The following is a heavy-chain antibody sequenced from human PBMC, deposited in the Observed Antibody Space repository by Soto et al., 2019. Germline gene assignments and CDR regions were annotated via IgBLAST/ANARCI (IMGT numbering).Heavy chain of an antibody. CDR3: ARDLGSDYDFWSGYYPSPYYYYYGMDV. CDR1: GYTLNSYG. J-gene: IGHJ6*02. D-gene: IGHD3-3*01. V-gene: IGHV1-18*01. CDR2: ISAYNCNT. Sequence: GASVKVSCKPSGYTLNSYGIIRVRQAPGQGMEWMGWISAYNCNTNYAQKLQGRVTMTTDTSTSTAYMELRSLRSDDTAVYYCARDLGSDYDFWSGYYPSPYYYYYGMDVWGQGTTVTVSS.